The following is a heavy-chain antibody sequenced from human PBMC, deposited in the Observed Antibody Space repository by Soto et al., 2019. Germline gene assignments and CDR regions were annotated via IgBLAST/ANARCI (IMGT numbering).Heavy chain of an antibody. Sequence: SETLSLTCTVSGGSISSSSYYWGWIRQPPGKGLEWIGSIYYSGSTYYNPSLKSRVTISVDTSKNQFSLKLSSVTAADTAVYYCAGVRATFNWFDPWGQGTLVTVSS. CDR1: GGSISSSSYY. V-gene: IGHV4-39*01. J-gene: IGHJ5*02. CDR3: AGVRATFNWFDP. D-gene: IGHD1-26*01. CDR2: IYYSGST.